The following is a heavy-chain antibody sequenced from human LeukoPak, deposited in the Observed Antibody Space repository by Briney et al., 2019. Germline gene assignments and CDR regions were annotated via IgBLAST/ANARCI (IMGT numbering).Heavy chain of an antibody. CDR3: ASLPLGYCSSTSCQRDY. J-gene: IGHJ4*02. CDR2: IDHSGST. V-gene: IGHV4-34*01. Sequence: KSSETPSLTCAVYGGSFSGYYWSWIRQPPGKGLEWIGEIDHSGSTNYNPSLKSRVTISVDTSKNQFSLKLSSVTAADTAVYYCASLPLGYCSSTSCQRDYWGQGTLVTVSS. D-gene: IGHD2-2*01. CDR1: GGSFSGYY.